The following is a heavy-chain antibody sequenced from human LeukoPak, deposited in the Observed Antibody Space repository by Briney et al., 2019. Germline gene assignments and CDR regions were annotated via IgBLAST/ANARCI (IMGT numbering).Heavy chain of an antibody. J-gene: IGHJ4*02. CDR2: IGISTTYI. D-gene: IGHD2-2*01. CDR3: ARVTPDIVVVPAAYVDY. CDR1: GFTFSSYN. Sequence: GGSLRLSCVVSGFTFSSYNFNWVRQAPGKGLEWVSSIGISTTYIYYADSVTGRFTISRDNAKNSLYLQMNSLRAEDTAVYYCARVTPDIVVVPAAYVDYWGQGTLVTVSS. V-gene: IGHV3-21*04.